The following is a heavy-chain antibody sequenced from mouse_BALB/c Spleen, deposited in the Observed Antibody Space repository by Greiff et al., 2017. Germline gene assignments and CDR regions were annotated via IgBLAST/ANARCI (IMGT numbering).Heavy chain of an antibody. CDR2: ISDGGSYT. J-gene: IGHJ4*01. V-gene: IGHV5-4*02. Sequence: EVKLMESGGGLVKPGGSLKLSCAASGFTFSDYYMYWVRQTPEKRLEWVATISDGGSYTYYPDSVKGRFTISRDNAKNNLYLQMSSLKSEDTAMYYCARGLKLGGGYYYAMDYWGQGTSVTVSS. D-gene: IGHD4-1*01. CDR1: GFTFSDYY. CDR3: ARGLKLGGGYYYAMDY.